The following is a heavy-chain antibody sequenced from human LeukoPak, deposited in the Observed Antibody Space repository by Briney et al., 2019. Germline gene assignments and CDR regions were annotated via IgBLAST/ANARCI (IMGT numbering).Heavy chain of an antibody. D-gene: IGHD2-15*01. CDR2: ISAYNGNT. J-gene: IGHJ4*01. CDR1: GYTFTNYG. CDR3: AREGLCSGGSCYPDY. V-gene: IGHV1-18*01. Sequence: ASVKVSCKASGYTFTNYGITWVRQAPGQGLECMGWISAYNGNTNYAQKLQGRVTMTTDTSTGTAYMELRSLRSDDTAVYYCAREGLCSGGSCYPDYWGQGTPVTVSS.